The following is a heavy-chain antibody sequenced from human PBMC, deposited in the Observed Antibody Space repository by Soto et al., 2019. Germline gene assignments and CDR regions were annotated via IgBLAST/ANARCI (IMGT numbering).Heavy chain of an antibody. J-gene: IGHJ4*02. D-gene: IGHD1-7*01. CDR3: ARAPPNYVGSYYFDY. CDR1: GYTFTSYY. Sequence: GASVKVSCKASGYTFTSYYMHWVRQAPGQGLEWMGIINPSGGSTSYAQKFQGRVTMTRDTSTSTVYMELSSLRSEDTAVYYCARAPPNYVGSYYFDYWGQGTLVTSP. V-gene: IGHV1-46*01. CDR2: INPSGGST.